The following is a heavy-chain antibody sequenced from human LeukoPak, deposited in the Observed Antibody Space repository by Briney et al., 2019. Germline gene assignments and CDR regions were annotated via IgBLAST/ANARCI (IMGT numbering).Heavy chain of an antibody. CDR2: IIPIFGTA. CDR1: GGTFSSYA. Sequence: SVKVSCKASGGTFSSYAISWVRQAPGQGLEWMGRIIPIFGTANYAQKFQGRVTITTDESTSTAHMELSSLRSEDTAVYYCARARYYDSSGYLDYWGQGTLVTVSS. J-gene: IGHJ4*02. V-gene: IGHV1-69*05. D-gene: IGHD3-22*01. CDR3: ARARYYDSSGYLDY.